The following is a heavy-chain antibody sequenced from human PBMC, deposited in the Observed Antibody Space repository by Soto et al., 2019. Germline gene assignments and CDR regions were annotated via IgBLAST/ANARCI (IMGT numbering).Heavy chain of an antibody. CDR3: TKASSDRNHMEV. J-gene: IGHJ6*02. Sequence: EAQLLESGGGLVQPGGSLRLSCAASGFTFGNFVMRWVRQPPGKRLEWVSTITETGDDTYYPDSVKGRFTVSRDNSKNTLYLQMTDPRAEDTALYYCTKASSDRNHMEVWGPGTTVTVSS. CDR2: ITETGDDT. CDR1: GFTFGNFV. V-gene: IGHV3-23*01.